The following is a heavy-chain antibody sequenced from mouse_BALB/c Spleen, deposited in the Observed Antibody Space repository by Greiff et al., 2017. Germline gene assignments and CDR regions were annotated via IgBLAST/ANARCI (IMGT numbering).Heavy chain of an antibody. CDR2: IYPYNGGT. J-gene: IGHJ3*01. CDR1: GYTFTDYN. CDR3: ARGGYGNYPAY. D-gene: IGHD2-10*02. Sequence: EVQLQQSGPELVKPGASVKISCKASGYTFTDYNTHWVKQSHGKSLEWIGYIYPYNGGTGYNQKFKSKATLTVDNSSSTAYMELRSLTSEDSAVYYCARGGYGNYPAYWGQGTLVTVSA. V-gene: IGHV1S29*02.